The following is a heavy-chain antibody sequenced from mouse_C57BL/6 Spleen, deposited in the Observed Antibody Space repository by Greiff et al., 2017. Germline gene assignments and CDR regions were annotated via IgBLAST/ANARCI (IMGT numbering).Heavy chain of an antibody. CDR3: AMSGSGYVDFDV. Sequence: QVQLKQPGAELVRPGSSVKLSCKASGYTFTSYWMDWVKQRPGQGLEWIGNIYPSDSETHYNQKFKDKATLTVDKSSSTAYMQLSSLTSEDSAVFYCAMSGSGYVDFDVWGTGATVTVSS. D-gene: IGHD1-1*01. CDR2: IYPSDSET. V-gene: IGHV1-61*01. CDR1: GYTFTSYW. J-gene: IGHJ1*03.